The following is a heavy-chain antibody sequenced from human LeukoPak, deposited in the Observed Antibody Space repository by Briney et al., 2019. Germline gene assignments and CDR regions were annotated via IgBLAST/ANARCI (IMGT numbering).Heavy chain of an antibody. J-gene: IGHJ6*03. V-gene: IGHV4-34*01. CDR2: INHSGST. CDR1: GGSFSGYY. Sequence: SETLSLTCAVYGGSFSGYYWSWIRQPPGKGLEWIGEINHSGSTNYNPSLKSRVTMSVDTSKNQFSLKLSSVTAADTAVYYCARETGYCSSISCRFYYYYYMDVWGKGTTVTVSS. D-gene: IGHD2-2*01. CDR3: ARETGYCSSISCRFYYYYYMDV.